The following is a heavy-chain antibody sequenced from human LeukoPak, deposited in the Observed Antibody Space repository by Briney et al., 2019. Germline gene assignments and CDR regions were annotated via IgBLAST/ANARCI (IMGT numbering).Heavy chain of an antibody. J-gene: IGHJ4*02. CDR2: IYHTGST. Sequence: PSETLSLTCTVYGGSISSYYWSWIRQPPGKGLEWIGYIYHTGSTSYSPSLKSRVTISADTSQNQFSLKLSSVTAADTAVYYCASRKLGNDYWGQGTLVTVSS. V-gene: IGHV4-59*01. CDR3: ASRKLGNDY. CDR1: GGSISSYY. D-gene: IGHD7-27*01.